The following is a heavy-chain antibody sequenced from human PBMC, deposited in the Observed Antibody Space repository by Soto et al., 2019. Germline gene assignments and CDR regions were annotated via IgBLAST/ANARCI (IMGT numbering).Heavy chain of an antibody. D-gene: IGHD3-22*01. V-gene: IGHV5-10-1*01. CDR1: GYSFTSYW. Sequence: GESLKICCKGSGYSFTSYWISWVRQMPGKGLEWMGRIDPSDSYTNYSPSFQGHVTISADKSISTAYLQWSSLKASDTAMYYCARRAYNSSGYPTFAYWGQGTLVTVSS. J-gene: IGHJ4*02. CDR3: ARRAYNSSGYPTFAY. CDR2: IDPSDSYT.